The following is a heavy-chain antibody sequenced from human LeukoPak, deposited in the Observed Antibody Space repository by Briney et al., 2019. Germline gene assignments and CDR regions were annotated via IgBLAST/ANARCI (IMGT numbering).Heavy chain of an antibody. V-gene: IGHV4-39*01. Sequence: PSETLSLTCTVSGGSISSSSYYWGWIRQPPGKGLEWIGSIYYSGSTYYNPSLKSRVTISVDTSKNQFSLKLSSVTAADTAVYYCASRPPGWELQWGQGTLVTVSS. J-gene: IGHJ4*02. CDR1: GGSISSSSYY. CDR3: ASRPPGWELQ. D-gene: IGHD1-26*01. CDR2: IYYSGST.